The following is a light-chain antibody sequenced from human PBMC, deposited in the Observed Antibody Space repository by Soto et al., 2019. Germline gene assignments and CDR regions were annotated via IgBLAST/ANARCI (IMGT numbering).Light chain of an antibody. Sequence: QSVLTQPPSVSGAPGQRVIVSCTGSTSNIGAGYDVHWYQQLPGTSPKLLIFANSNRPSGVPDRFSASRSGSSASLTITGLQXEDEADYYCQSYDTSLSGSYVFGSGTKSPS. V-gene: IGLV1-40*01. CDR2: ANS. CDR1: TSNIGAGYD. J-gene: IGLJ1*01. CDR3: QSYDTSLSGSYV.